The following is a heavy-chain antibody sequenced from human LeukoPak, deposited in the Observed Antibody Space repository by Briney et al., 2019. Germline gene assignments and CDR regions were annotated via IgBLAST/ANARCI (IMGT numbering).Heavy chain of an antibody. Sequence: GASVKVSCKASGYTFTGYYMHWVRQAPGQGLEWMGWINPNSGGTNHAQKFQGRVTMTRDTSTSTVYMELSSLRSEDTAVYYCARDYTYYYDSSGENRPVVFDYWGQGTLVTVSS. CDR1: GYTFTGYY. D-gene: IGHD3-22*01. CDR3: ARDYTYYYDSSGENRPVVFDY. V-gene: IGHV1-2*02. J-gene: IGHJ4*02. CDR2: INPNSGGT.